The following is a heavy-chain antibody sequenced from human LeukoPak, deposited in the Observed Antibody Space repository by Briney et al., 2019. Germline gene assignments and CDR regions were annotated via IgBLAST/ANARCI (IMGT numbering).Heavy chain of an antibody. Sequence: ASPWVSSEASGYTSTGYNMRCGRETPGQGLEWMGWIYPNMGGTNYAQKFQGRVNITRDTSISTAYMELSRLRSDDTAVYYCARDSLYCSGGSCYHYYYGMDVWGQGTTVTVSS. D-gene: IGHD2-15*01. CDR3: ARDSLYCSGGSCYHYYYGMDV. CDR1: GYTSTGYN. J-gene: IGHJ6*02. CDR2: IYPNMGGT. V-gene: IGHV1-2*02.